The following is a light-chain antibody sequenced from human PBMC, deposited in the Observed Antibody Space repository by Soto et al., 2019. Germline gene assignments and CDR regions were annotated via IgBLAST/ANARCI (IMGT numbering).Light chain of an antibody. CDR3: QQYDTSPT. Sequence: EIVLAQSPGTLSLSPGERATLSCGASQSVSSSYLAWYQQKPGQAPRLLIYDASSRATGIPDRFSGSGSGTDFTLTISRLEPEDFAVYYCQQYDTSPTFGQGTKVDIK. CDR1: QSVSSSY. CDR2: DAS. V-gene: IGKV3-20*01. J-gene: IGKJ1*01.